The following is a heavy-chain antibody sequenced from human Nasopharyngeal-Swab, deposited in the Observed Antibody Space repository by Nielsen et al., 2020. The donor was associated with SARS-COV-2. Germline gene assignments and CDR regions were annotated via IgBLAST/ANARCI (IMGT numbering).Heavy chain of an antibody. CDR3: ARGNYYDSSGYSYYFDY. CDR1: GGSISSGNYY. V-gene: IGHV4-61*02. J-gene: IGHJ4*02. CDR2: IYTSGST. Sequence: SETLSLTCTVSGGSISSGNYYWSWIRQPAGKGLEWIGRIYTSGSTNYNPSLKSRVTISVDTSKNQFSLKLSSVTPADTAVYYCARGNYYDSSGYSYYFDYWGQGTLVTVSS. D-gene: IGHD3-22*01.